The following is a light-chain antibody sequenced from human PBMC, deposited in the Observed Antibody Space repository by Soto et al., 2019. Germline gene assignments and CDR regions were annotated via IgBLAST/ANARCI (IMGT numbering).Light chain of an antibody. V-gene: IGLV1-47*02. CDR2: SYN. CDR1: ISNIGSNF. J-gene: IGLJ3*02. CDR3: ATWDDSLSGWV. Sequence: QLVLTQPPSASGTPGQRVTISCSGTISNIGSNFVYWYQHLPGTTPKLLVFSYNQRPSGVPDRFSGSKSGSSASLAISGLRSEDEADYYCATWDDSLSGWVFGGGTKLTVL.